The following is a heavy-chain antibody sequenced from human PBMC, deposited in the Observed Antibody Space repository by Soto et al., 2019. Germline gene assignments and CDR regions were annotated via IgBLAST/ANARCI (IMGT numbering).Heavy chain of an antibody. CDR3: ARLFSNYYYYYMDV. J-gene: IGHJ6*03. CDR1: GFIFNDYS. CDR2: ISSSSNYI. Sequence: QLVESGGGLVKPGGSLRLSCIASGFIFNDYSMNWVRQAPGKGLEWVSSISSSSNYIYYADSVKGRFTISRDNAKNSLFLQMNSLRDEDTAVYYCARLFSNYYYYYMDVWGKGTTVTVSS. V-gene: IGHV3-21*01.